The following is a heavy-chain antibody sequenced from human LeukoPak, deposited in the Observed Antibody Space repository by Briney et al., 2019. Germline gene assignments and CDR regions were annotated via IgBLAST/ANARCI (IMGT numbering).Heavy chain of an antibody. CDR3: ARWEEGDGSGKPNTALDY. CDR1: GGSISSSSYY. D-gene: IGHD3-10*01. Sequence: SETLSLTCTVSGGSISSSSYYWGWIRQPPGKGLEWIGSIYYSGSTYYNPSLKSRVTISVDTSKNQFSLKLSSVTAADTAVYYCARWEEGDGSGKPNTALDYWGQGTLVTVSS. CDR2: IYYSGST. V-gene: IGHV4-39*01. J-gene: IGHJ4*02.